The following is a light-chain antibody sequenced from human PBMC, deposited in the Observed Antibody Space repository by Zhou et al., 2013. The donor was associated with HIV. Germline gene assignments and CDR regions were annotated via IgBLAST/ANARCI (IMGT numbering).Light chain of an antibody. Sequence: EIVMTQSPATLSVSPGERATLSCRASQSVSSNLAWYQQKPGQAPRLLIYGASTRATGIPARFSGSGSGTEFTLTISSLQSEDFAVYYCQQYNNWSRKPLTFGGGTKVEIK. J-gene: IGKJ4*01. V-gene: IGKV3D-15*01. CDR1: QSVSSN. CDR2: GAS. CDR3: QQYNNWSRKPLT.